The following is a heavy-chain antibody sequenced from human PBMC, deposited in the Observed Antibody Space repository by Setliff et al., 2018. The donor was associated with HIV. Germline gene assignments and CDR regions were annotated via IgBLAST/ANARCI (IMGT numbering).Heavy chain of an antibody. CDR1: GGSISSGGYY. CDR3: ARDRGGAAAGGYYYMDV. Sequence: PSETLSLTCNVSGGSISSGGYYWSWIRQPAGKGLEWIGHIYTSGSTNYNPSLKSRVTISIDTSKNQFSLKLSSVTAADTAVYYCARDRGGAAAGGYYYMDVWGKGTTVTV. D-gene: IGHD6-13*01. V-gene: IGHV4-61*09. J-gene: IGHJ6*03. CDR2: IYTSGST.